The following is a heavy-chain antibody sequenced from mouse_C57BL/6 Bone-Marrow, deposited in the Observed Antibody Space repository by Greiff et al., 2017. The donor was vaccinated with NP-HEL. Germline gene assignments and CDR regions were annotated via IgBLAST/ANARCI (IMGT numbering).Heavy chain of an antibody. Sequence: EVQLQQSGPELVKPGASVKISCKASGYTFTDYYMNWVKQSHGKSLEWIGDINPNNGGTSYNQKFKGKATLTVDKSSSTAYMELRSLTSEDSAVYYCAREYYASSSTHCDDSGQGTTLTVSS. CDR1: GYTFTDYY. CDR3: AREYYASSSTHCDD. D-gene: IGHD1-1*01. J-gene: IGHJ2*01. V-gene: IGHV1-26*01. CDR2: INPNNGGT.